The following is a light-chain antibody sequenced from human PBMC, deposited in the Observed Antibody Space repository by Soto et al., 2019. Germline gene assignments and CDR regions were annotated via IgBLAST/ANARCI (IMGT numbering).Light chain of an antibody. CDR3: QQRTNWPLT. CDR1: QSVTTF. V-gene: IGKV3-11*01. CDR2: DAS. Sequence: EIVLTQSPVTLSLSPGEIATLSCRASQSVTTFLAWYQQKPGQAPRLLIYDASKRATGIPARLSGSGSGTDFTPTISSLEPEDFAVYYCQQRTNWPLTFGGGTKVEIK. J-gene: IGKJ4*01.